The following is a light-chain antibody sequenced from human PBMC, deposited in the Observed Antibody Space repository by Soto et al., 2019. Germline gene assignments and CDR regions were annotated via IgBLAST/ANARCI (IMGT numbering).Light chain of an antibody. V-gene: IGKV1-5*01. CDR3: QQYNSYST. J-gene: IGKJ1*01. CDR2: DAS. Sequence: DIQMTQSPSTLSASVGDRVTITCRASQSISSWLAWYQQKPGKAPKLLIYDASSLESGVPSRFSGSGSGTEFTLTISSLXXXDFATYYCQQYNSYSTFGQGTKVEIK. CDR1: QSISSW.